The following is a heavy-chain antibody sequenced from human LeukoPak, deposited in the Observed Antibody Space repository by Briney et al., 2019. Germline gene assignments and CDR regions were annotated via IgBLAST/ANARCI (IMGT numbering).Heavy chain of an antibody. Sequence: GGSLRLSCAASGFTFSVFAMSWARQAPGQGREWVSAITSDGGTTYYADSVKGRFTLSRDNSKNMLYLQMDSLRAEDTALYYCAKDATWIQLWLPGWGQGTLVTVSS. CDR2: ITSDGGTT. D-gene: IGHD5-18*01. V-gene: IGHV3-23*01. CDR1: GFTFSVFA. CDR3: AKDATWIQLWLPG. J-gene: IGHJ4*02.